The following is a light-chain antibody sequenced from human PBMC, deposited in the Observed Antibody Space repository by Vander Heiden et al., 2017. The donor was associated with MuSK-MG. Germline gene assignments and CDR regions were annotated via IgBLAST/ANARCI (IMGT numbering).Light chain of an antibody. CDR2: GAS. CDR1: QNISSGL. Sequence: EPLLTHSPDTLSLSPGERATLSCRTSQNISSGLLAWYQQKPGQAPRLLIFGASTGATGTPGRFSGSGSGTDFTLSISRLEPEDFAVYYCQQYANSLFTFGPGTRVDSK. J-gene: IGKJ3*01. CDR3: QQYANSLFT. V-gene: IGKV3-20*01.